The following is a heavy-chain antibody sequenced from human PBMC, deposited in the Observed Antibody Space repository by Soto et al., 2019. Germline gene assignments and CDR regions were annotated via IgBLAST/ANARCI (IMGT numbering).Heavy chain of an antibody. CDR3: ARHPSDFWFDP. CDR1: DGSVSNNNYY. V-gene: IGHV4-39*01. CDR2: IYYSGST. Sequence: SETLSLTCTVSDGSVSNNNYYWGWIRQPPGKGLEWIGSIYYSGSTYYDPSLKSRVTVSVDTSKNQFSLKLSSVTAADTAVYYCARHPSDFWFDPWGQGTLVTVSS. D-gene: IGHD2-21*02. J-gene: IGHJ5*02.